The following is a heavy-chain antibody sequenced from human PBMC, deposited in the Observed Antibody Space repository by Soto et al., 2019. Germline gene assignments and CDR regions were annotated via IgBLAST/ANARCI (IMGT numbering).Heavy chain of an antibody. D-gene: IGHD7-27*01. Sequence: PGGSLRLSCAASGFTLSSYGMHWVRQAPGKGLEWVAVIWYDGSNKYYADSVKGRFTISRDNSKNTLYLQMNSLRAEDTAVYYCASYLGPEFSRFDYWGQGTLVTVSS. CDR2: IWYDGSNK. V-gene: IGHV3-33*01. J-gene: IGHJ4*02. CDR1: GFTLSSYG. CDR3: ASYLGPEFSRFDY.